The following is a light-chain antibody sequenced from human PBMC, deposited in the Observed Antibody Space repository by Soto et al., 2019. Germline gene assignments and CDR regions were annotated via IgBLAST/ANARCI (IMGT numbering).Light chain of an antibody. Sequence: SVGDRVTITCRASQSISSWLAWYQQKPGKARKLRIFHAFSLESGVPSMFRGSRSGTEFTLTIRSMQPDDYATYYCKLCNTYQWTLGPGTKMDLK. CDR3: KLCNTYQWT. V-gene: IGKV1-5*01. CDR1: QSISSW. J-gene: IGKJ1*01. CDR2: HAF.